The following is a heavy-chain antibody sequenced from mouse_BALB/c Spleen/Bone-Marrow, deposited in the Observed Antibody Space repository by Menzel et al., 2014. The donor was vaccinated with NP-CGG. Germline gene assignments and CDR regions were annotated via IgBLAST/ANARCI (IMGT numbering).Heavy chain of an antibody. CDR3: TTYALDY. V-gene: IGHV1-5*01. Sequence: VQLQQSGTVLARPGASVKMSCKASGYGFTSYWMHWVKQRPGQGLEWIGAIYPGNSDTSYNQKFNDKAKLTAVTSASTAYMELSSLTNEDSAVYYCTTYALDYWGQGTSVTVSS. CDR1: GYGFTSYW. CDR2: IYPGNSDT. J-gene: IGHJ4*01.